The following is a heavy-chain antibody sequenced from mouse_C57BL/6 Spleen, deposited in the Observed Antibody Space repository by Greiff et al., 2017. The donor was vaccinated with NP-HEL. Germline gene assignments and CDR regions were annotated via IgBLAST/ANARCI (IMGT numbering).Heavy chain of an antibody. CDR1: GYSITSGYY. V-gene: IGHV3-6*01. CDR2: ISYDGSN. J-gene: IGHJ1*03. CDR3: ARGSLYYYGSSMADWYFDV. D-gene: IGHD1-1*01. Sequence: DVKLQESGPGLVKPSQSLSLTCSVTGYSITSGYYWNWIRQFPGNKLEWMGYISYDGSNNYNPSLKNRISITRDTSKNQFFLKLNSVTTEDTATYYCARGSLYYYGSSMADWYFDVWGTGTTVTVSS.